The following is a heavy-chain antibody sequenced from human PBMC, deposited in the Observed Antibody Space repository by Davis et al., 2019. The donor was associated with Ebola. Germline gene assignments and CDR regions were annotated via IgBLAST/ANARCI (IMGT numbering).Heavy chain of an antibody. CDR2: INHSGST. Sequence: SETLSLTCAVYGGSFSGYYWRWIRQPPGKGLEWIGEINHSGSTNYNPSLKRRVTISVDTSKNQFSLKLSSVTAADTAVYYCARGNRLYATLNRWGQGTLVTVSS. J-gene: IGHJ4*02. CDR3: ARGNRLYATLNR. D-gene: IGHD1-14*01. CDR1: GGSFSGYY. V-gene: IGHV4-34*01.